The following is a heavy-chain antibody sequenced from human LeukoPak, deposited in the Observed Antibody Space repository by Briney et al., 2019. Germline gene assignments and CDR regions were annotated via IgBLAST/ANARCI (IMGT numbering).Heavy chain of an antibody. CDR2: IYYSGST. CDR3: ARGPVGAARPHFDY. D-gene: IGHD6-6*01. J-gene: IGHJ4*02. Sequence: SETLSLTCTVSGGSISSSTCYWGWIRQPPGRGLEWIGSIYYSGSTYYNPSLKSRVTISVDRSKNQFSLKLSSVTAADTAVYYCARGPVGAARPHFDYWGQGTLVTVSS. CDR1: GGSISSSTCY. V-gene: IGHV4-39*07.